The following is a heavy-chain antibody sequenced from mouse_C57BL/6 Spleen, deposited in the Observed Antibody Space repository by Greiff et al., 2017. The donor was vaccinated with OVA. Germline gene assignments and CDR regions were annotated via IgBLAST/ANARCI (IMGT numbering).Heavy chain of an antibody. D-gene: IGHD1-1*01. V-gene: IGHV1-15*01. CDR3: TRSPYYYGSSYGNFDY. Sequence: QVQLKESGAELVRPGASVTLSCKASGYTFTDYEMHWVKQTPVHGLEWIGAIDPETGGTAYNQKFKGKAILTADKSSSTAYMELRSLTSEDSAVYYCTRSPYYYGSSYGNFDYWGQGTTLTVSS. CDR1: GYTFTDYE. J-gene: IGHJ2*01. CDR2: IDPETGGT.